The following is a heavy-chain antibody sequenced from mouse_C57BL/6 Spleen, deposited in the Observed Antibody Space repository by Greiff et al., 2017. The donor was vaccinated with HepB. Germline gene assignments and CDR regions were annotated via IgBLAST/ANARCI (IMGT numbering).Heavy chain of an antibody. CDR3: ARSPITTVVGGYFDY. J-gene: IGHJ2*01. CDR2: IDPSDSYT. CDR1: GYTFTSYW. V-gene: IGHV1-69*01. D-gene: IGHD1-1*01. Sequence: VKLQESGAELVMPGASVKLSCKASGYTFTSYWMHWVKQRPGQGLEWIGEIDPSDSYTNYNQKFKGKSTLTVDKSSSTAYMQLSSLTSEDSAVYYCARSPITTVVGGYFDYWGQGTTLTVSS.